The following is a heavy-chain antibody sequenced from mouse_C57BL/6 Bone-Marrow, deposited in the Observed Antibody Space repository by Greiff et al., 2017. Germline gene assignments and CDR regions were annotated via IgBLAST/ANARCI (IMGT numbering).Heavy chain of an antibody. CDR3: ARGEGYYDYG. J-gene: IGHJ2*01. CDR2: IDPSDSYT. V-gene: IGHV1-69*01. D-gene: IGHD2-4*01. Sequence: VQLKQPGAELVMPGASVKLSCKASGYTFTSYWMHWVKQRPGQGLEWIGEIDPSDSYTNYNEKFKRKATLTVDKSSSTAYMQLSSLTSEDSAVYYCARGEGYYDYGWGQGTTLTVSS. CDR1: GYTFTSYW.